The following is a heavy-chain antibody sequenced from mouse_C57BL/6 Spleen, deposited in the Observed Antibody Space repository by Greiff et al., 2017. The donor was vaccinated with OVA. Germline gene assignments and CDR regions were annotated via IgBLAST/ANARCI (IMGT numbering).Heavy chain of an antibody. CDR2: IDPSDSYT. Sequence: VQLQQPGAELVMPGASVKLSCKASGYTFTSYWMHWVKQRPGQGLEWIGEIDPSDSYTNYNQKFKGKSTLTVDKSSSTAYMQLSSLTSEDSAVYYCARPYYYGSSWFAYWGKGTLVTVSA. V-gene: IGHV1-69*01. CDR1: GYTFTSYW. CDR3: ARPYYYGSSWFAY. J-gene: IGHJ3*01. D-gene: IGHD1-1*01.